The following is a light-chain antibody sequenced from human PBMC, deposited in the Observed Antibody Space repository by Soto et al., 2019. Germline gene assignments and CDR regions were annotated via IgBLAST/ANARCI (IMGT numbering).Light chain of an antibody. CDR1: ESIGTY. V-gene: IGKV3-11*02. CDR2: DAS. CDR3: QQRTNWPPWT. Sequence: EIVLTQSPATLSLSPGERATLSCRAGESIGTYLAWYQQKPGQAPRLLISDASKRATGIPARFSGSGSGRDFTLTISSLQPEDFSIYYCQQRTNWPPWTFGQGTKVEIK. J-gene: IGKJ1*01.